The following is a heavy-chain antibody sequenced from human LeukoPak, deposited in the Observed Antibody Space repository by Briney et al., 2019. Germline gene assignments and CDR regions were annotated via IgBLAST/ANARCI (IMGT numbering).Heavy chain of an antibody. D-gene: IGHD3-22*01. CDR1: VYTYTGYY. Sequence: ASVKVSCKASVYTYTGYYMHWVRQAPGQGLEWMGWINPNSGGTNYAQKFQDRVTMTRDTSISTAYMELSRLRSDDTAVFYCARNRADYYDSRGSCVWGQGTLVTVSS. V-gene: IGHV1-2*02. CDR3: ARNRADYYDSRGSCV. CDR2: INPNSGGT. J-gene: IGHJ4*02.